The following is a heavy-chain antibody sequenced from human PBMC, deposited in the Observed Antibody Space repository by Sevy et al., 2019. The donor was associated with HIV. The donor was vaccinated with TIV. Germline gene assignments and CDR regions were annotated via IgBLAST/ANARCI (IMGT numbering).Heavy chain of an antibody. Sequence: GGSLRLSCAASGFTFNFYGMHWVRQAPGKGLEWVALISYDGNLKYYADSAKGRFTISRDNSKNTLYLQMNSLRPEDTAVYYCVKAPNDYDNSGWAGLEVWGQGTTVPVSS. CDR2: ISYDGNLK. D-gene: IGHD3-22*01. J-gene: IGHJ6*02. V-gene: IGHV3-30*18. CDR3: VKAPNDYDNSGWAGLEV. CDR1: GFTFNFYG.